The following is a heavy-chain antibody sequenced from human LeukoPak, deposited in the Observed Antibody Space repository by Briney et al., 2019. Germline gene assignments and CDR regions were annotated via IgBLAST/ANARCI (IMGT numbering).Heavy chain of an antibody. V-gene: IGHV4-34*01. D-gene: IGHD1-1*01. CDR3: ARGYGRYDY. CDR1: GGSFSGYY. Sequence: SETLSLTCAVYGGSFSGYYWSWIRQPPGKGLEWIGEIDHSGSTNYNPSLKSRVTISVDTSKNQFSLKLSSVTAADTAVYYCARGYGRYDYWGQGTLVTVSS. J-gene: IGHJ4*02. CDR2: IDHSGST.